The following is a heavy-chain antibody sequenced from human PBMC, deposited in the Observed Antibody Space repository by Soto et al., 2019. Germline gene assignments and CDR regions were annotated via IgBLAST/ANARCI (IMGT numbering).Heavy chain of an antibody. D-gene: IGHD6-19*01. CDR3: ARNRLAVAGFFDY. CDR2: FDPEDGET. CDR1: GYTLTELS. J-gene: IGHJ4*02. Sequence: ASVKVSCKVSGYTLTELSMHWVRQAPGKGLEWMGGFDPEDGETIYAQKFQGRVTMTKDTSTDTAYMELSSLRSEDTAVYYCARNRLAVAGFFDYWGQGTLVNAPQ. V-gene: IGHV1-24*01.